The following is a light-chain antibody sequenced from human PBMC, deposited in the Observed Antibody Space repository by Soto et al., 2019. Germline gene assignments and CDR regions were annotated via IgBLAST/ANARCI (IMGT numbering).Light chain of an antibody. CDR1: SSDVGGYNY. Sequence: QSALAQPASVSGSPGQSITVSCTGTSSDVGGYNYVSWYQQHPGKAPRPMIYDVTNRPSGVSNRFSGSKSGNTASLTISGLQAEDEADYYCSSYRRGSTYVFGTGTKVTVL. CDR3: SSYRRGSTYV. CDR2: DVT. J-gene: IGLJ1*01. V-gene: IGLV2-14*01.